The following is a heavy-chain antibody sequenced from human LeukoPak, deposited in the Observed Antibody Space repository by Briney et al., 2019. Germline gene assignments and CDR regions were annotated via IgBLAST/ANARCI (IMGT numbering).Heavy chain of an antibody. CDR2: ISYSGSS. Sequence: SETLSLTCTVSGGPFNSSGHYWGWIRQPPEKGLEWIRSISYSGSSYYNPSLKNRVTISLAAPKNHFSLRLNSVTATDTAVYYCARMTYNGGNGGVYSWGQGTLVTVSS. J-gene: IGHJ5*02. CDR1: GGPFNSSGHY. D-gene: IGHD4-23*01. CDR3: ARMTYNGGNGGVYS. V-gene: IGHV4-39*02.